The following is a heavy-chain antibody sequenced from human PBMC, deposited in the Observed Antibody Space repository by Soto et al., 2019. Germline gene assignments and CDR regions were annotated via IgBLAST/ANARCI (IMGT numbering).Heavy chain of an antibody. CDR1: GFTFSTYA. Sequence: EVQVLESGGGLVQPGGSLRLSCAASGFTFSTYAMSGVRQAPGKGLGWVPGISGSGDSTYYADSVKGRFTMSRDNSKNMLYLQSNSLRAEDTAVYYCAKEYDYGDYAFDYWGQGTLVTVSS. CDR2: ISGSGDST. V-gene: IGHV3-23*01. CDR3: AKEYDYGDYAFDY. J-gene: IGHJ4*02. D-gene: IGHD4-17*01.